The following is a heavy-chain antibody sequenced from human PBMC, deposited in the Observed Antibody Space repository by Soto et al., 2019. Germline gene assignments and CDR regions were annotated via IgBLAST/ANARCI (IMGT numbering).Heavy chain of an antibody. CDR2: TYYRSKWYS. CDR1: GDSVSSNSAA. Sequence: QTLSLTCAISGDSVSSNSAAWNWIRPSPSRGLEWLGRTYYRSKWYSEYAVSVKSRIIINPDTSTNQFSLQLNSVTPEDTAVYLCARQSRGGMDVWGQGTTVTVSS. CDR3: ARQSRGGMDV. J-gene: IGHJ6*02. V-gene: IGHV6-1*01.